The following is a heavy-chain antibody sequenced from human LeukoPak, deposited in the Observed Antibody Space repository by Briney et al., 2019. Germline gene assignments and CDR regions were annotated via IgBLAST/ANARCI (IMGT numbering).Heavy chain of an antibody. V-gene: IGHV1-69*04. CDR2: IIPILGIA. CDR1: GGTFSSYA. CDR3: ARAGPYYYDSSGYWYYFDY. J-gene: IGHJ4*02. Sequence: ASVKVSCKASGGTFSSYAISWVRQAPGQGLEWMGRIIPILGIANYAQKFQGRVTITADKSTSTAYMELSSLRSEDTAVYYCARAGPYYYDSSGYWYYFDYWGQGTLVTVSS. D-gene: IGHD3-22*01.